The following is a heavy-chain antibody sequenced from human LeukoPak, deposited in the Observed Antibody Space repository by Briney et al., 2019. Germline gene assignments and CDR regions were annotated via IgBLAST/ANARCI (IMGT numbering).Heavy chain of an antibody. J-gene: IGHJ6*03. CDR1: GYTFTGYY. CDR3: ARILTTIEGSSYYYYMDV. V-gene: IGHV1-2*02. D-gene: IGHD6-13*01. CDR2: INPNSGGT. Sequence: VAPVKVSCKASGYTFTGYYMHWVRQAPGQGLEWMGWINPNSGGTNYAQKFQGRVTMTRDTSISTAYMELSRLRSDDTAVYYCARILTTIEGSSYYYYMDVWGKGTTVTVSS.